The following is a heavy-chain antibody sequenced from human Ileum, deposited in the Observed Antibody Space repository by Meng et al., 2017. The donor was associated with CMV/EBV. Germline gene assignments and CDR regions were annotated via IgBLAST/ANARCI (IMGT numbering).Heavy chain of an antibody. D-gene: IGHD2-21*01. CDR2: IHYDGSSI. Sequence: GESLKISCAASGFTFSSYAMHWVRQAPGKGLEWVTFIHYDGSSIDYADSVKGRFTISRDNSKNTLYLQMNSLRPEDTAVYFCARDVKWHIDYWGQGMLVTVSS. CDR3: ARDVKWHIDY. V-gene: IGHV3-30*02. CDR1: GFTFSSYA. J-gene: IGHJ4*02.